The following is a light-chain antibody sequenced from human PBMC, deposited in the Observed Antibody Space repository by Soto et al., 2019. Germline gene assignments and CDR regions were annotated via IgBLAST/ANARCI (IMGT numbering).Light chain of an antibody. CDR1: QSITTW. V-gene: IGKV1-5*03. CDR3: QQYETYYT. Sequence: DIQMTQSPSTLSASVGDRVTITCRASQSITTWLAWYQQNPGKAPNLLIYKASNLESGVTSRFSGSGSGTEFTLTISSLQRDDFATYYCQQYETYYTFGQGTKLEIK. CDR2: KAS. J-gene: IGKJ2*01.